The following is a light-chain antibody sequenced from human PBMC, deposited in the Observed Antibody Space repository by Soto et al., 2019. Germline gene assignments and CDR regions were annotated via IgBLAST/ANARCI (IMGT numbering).Light chain of an antibody. Sequence: QSALTQPRSVSGSPGQSFTMSCTRTSSDVANYKYVSWYQQHPGKAPKLMIYDVNKRPSGVPYRFSGSKSGNTASLTISGLQAEDEADYYCCSYAGTYTRVFGTGTKAPS. CDR3: CSYAGTYTRV. CDR1: SSDVANYKY. V-gene: IGLV2-11*01. CDR2: DVN. J-gene: IGLJ1*01.